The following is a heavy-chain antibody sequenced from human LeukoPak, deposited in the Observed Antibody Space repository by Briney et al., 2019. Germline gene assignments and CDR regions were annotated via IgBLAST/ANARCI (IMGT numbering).Heavy chain of an antibody. V-gene: IGHV3-15*04. CDR3: TTYGSGRKFNY. CDR1: GFSFSDAW. CDR2: IESKTDGGTT. Sequence: GGSLRLSCAASGFSFSDAWMSWVRQIPGKGLEWVGRIESKTDGGTTDYAAPVKGRFTISRDDSTSTLYLQMNSLKSEDTAVYYCTTYGSGRKFNYWGQGILVTVSS. D-gene: IGHD3-10*01. J-gene: IGHJ4*02.